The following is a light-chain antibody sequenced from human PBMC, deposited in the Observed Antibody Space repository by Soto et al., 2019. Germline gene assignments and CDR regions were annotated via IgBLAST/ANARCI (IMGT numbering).Light chain of an antibody. V-gene: IGKV3-20*01. CDR1: QTVISSF. J-gene: IGKJ3*01. CDR2: DTS. CDR3: QQYGRSPFT. Sequence: EIVLAQSPGTLSLSPGERATLSCRASQTVISSFLGWYQQKPGQPPRLLIYDTSTRATGIPDRFSGSGSGTDFTLTINGLEPEDFGMYYCQQYGRSPFTFGPGTKVDLK.